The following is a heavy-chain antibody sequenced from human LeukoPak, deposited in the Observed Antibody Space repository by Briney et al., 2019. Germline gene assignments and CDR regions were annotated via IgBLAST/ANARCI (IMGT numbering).Heavy chain of an antibody. Sequence: AGGSLRLSCAASRFTFSNAWMSWVRQTPGRGLEWVGRIKSKTDGGTPDYAAPVKGGFTISRDDSKNTLYLQMNSLKTEDTAVYYCTTAPGDYERLYYGLDVWGQGTTVTVSS. CDR2: IKSKTDGGTP. D-gene: IGHD4-17*01. V-gene: IGHV3-15*01. J-gene: IGHJ6*02. CDR3: TTAPGDYERLYYGLDV. CDR1: RFTFSNAW.